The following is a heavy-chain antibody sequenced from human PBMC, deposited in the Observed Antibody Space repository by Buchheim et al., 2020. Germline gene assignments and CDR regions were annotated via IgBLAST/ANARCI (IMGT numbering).Heavy chain of an antibody. CDR1: GYTFTGYY. V-gene: IGHV1-2*04. CDR3: ARASSVLRFLEWYPYYYYGMDV. Sequence: QVQLVQSGAEVKKPGASVKVSCKASGYTFTGYYMHWVRQAPGQGLEWMGWINPNSGGTNYAQKFQGWVTMTRDTSISTAYMELSRLRSDDTAVYYCARASSVLRFLEWYPYYYYGMDVWGQGTT. CDR2: INPNSGGT. D-gene: IGHD3-3*01. J-gene: IGHJ6*02.